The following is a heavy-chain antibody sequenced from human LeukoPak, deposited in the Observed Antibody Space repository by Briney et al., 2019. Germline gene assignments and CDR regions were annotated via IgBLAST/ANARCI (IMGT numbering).Heavy chain of an antibody. V-gene: IGHV3-7*01. J-gene: IGHJ4*02. CDR1: GFTFSTYW. Sequence: GGSLRLSCAASGFTFSTYWMTWVRQAPGKGLEWVANIKEAGSEKFYVDSVKGRFTISRDNAKNSLYLQMNSLRAEDTAVYYCAREHGGDSGHFDYWGQGALVTVSP. D-gene: IGHD4-23*01. CDR3: AREHGGDSGHFDY. CDR2: IKEAGSEK.